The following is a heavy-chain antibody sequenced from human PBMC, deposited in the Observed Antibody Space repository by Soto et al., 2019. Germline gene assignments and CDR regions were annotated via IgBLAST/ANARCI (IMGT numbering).Heavy chain of an antibody. Sequence: QVQLVESGGGVVQPGRSLRLSCAASGFIFSSYGMHWVRQAPGKGLEWVAVIWYDGSNKYYADSVKGRFTISRDNSKNTLYLQMNSLRAEDTALYYCARDGSRESGGVKHDLTDFDPWGQGTLVTVSS. J-gene: IGHJ5*02. CDR1: GFIFSSYG. CDR3: ARDGSRESGGVKHDLTDFDP. D-gene: IGHD2-2*01. V-gene: IGHV3-33*01. CDR2: IWYDGSNK.